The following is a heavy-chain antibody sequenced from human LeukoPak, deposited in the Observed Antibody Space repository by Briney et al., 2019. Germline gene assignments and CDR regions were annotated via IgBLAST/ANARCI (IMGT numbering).Heavy chain of an antibody. CDR2: MSPNSGDT. CDR1: GYTFTTHD. D-gene: IGHD7-27*01. Sequence: ATVKVSCKASGYTFTTHDINWVRQATGQGLEWLGWMSPNSGDTGYAQKFQGRVTMTSDSSISTAYMELSSLRSEDTAIYYCVRTPPNWGFDYWGQGTLVTVSS. CDR3: VRTPPNWGFDY. J-gene: IGHJ4*02. V-gene: IGHV1-8*01.